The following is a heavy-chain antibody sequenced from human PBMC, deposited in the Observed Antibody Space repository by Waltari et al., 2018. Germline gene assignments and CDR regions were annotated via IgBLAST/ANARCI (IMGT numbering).Heavy chain of an antibody. J-gene: IGHJ4*02. CDR2: IIPIFGTA. V-gene: IGHV1-69*01. D-gene: IGHD1-7*01. Sequence: TFSSYAISWVRQAPGQGLEWMGGIIPIFGTANYAQKFQGRVTITADESTSTAYMELSSLRSEDTAVYYCARDKMSVSGTTSKIFDYWGQGTLVTVSS. CDR1: TFSSYA. CDR3: ARDKMSVSGTTSKIFDY.